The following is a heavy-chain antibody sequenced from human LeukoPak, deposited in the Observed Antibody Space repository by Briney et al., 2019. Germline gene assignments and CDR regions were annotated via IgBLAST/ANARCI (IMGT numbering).Heavy chain of an antibody. D-gene: IGHD3-3*01. CDR3: ARGSITIFGVVISMDV. Sequence: SETLSLTCTVSGGSISSSSYYWGWIRQHPGKGLEWIGYIYYSGSTYYNPSLKSRVTISVDTSKNQFSLKLSSVTAADTAVYYCARGSITIFGVVISMDVWGQGTTVTVSS. V-gene: IGHV4-31*03. CDR2: IYYSGST. J-gene: IGHJ6*02. CDR1: GGSISSSSYY.